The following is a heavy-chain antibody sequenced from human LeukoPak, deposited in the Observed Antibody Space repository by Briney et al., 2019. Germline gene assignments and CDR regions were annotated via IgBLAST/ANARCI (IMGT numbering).Heavy chain of an antibody. Sequence: GGSLRLSRAASGFTFSSYAMNWVRQAPGKGLEWVSAISGSGGSTYYADSVKGRFTISRDNSKNTLYLQMNSLRAEDTAIYYCAKSEGNWYFDLWGRGTLVTVSS. V-gene: IGHV3-23*01. D-gene: IGHD6-13*01. CDR3: AKSEGNWYFDL. CDR2: ISGSGGST. CDR1: GFTFSSYA. J-gene: IGHJ2*01.